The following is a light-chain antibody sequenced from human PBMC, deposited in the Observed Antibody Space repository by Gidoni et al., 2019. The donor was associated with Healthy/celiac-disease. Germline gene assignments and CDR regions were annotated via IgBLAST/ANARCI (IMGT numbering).Light chain of an antibody. Sequence: IRITQSPSSLSASTGDRVTITCRASQGISSYLAWYQQKPGKAPKLLIYAASTLQSGVPSRFSGSGSGTDFTLTISCLQSEDFATYYCQQYYSYPPYTFGQGTKLEIK. CDR3: QQYYSYPPYT. J-gene: IGKJ2*01. CDR1: QGISSY. CDR2: AAS. V-gene: IGKV1-8*01.